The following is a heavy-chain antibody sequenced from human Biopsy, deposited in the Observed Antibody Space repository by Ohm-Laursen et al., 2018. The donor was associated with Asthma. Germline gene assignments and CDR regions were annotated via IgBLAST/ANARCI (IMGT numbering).Heavy chain of an antibody. V-gene: IGHV1-69*01. CDR3: AREVSTVDYGYYYFVMDV. Sequence: SSVKVSCKASGGTFGRYAISWVRQAPGQGIEWMGGIIPIFGTSNYAQKFQGRVTFTADESTSSAYMELSSLTSEDSAVYYCAREVSTVDYGYYYFVMDVWGQGTTVTVSS. D-gene: IGHD4-17*01. J-gene: IGHJ6*02. CDR1: GGTFGRYA. CDR2: IIPIFGTS.